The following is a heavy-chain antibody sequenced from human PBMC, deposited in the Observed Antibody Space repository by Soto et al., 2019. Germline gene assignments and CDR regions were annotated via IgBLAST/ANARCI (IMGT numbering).Heavy chain of an antibody. V-gene: IGHV2-26*01. J-gene: IGHJ4*02. Sequence: SGPTLVNPTETLTLTCTVSGFSPSNARMGVSWIRQPPGKALEWLAHIFSNDEKSYSTSLKSRLTISKDTSKSQVVLTMTNMDPVDTATYYCARIPVIAVAGDYFDYWGQGTLVTVSS. D-gene: IGHD6-19*01. CDR2: IFSNDEK. CDR3: ARIPVIAVAGDYFDY. CDR1: GFSPSNARMG.